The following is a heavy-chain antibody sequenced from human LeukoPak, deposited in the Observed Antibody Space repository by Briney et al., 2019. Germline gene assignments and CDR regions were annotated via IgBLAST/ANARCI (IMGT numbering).Heavy chain of an antibody. CDR2: IQQDGSGK. V-gene: IGHV3-7*01. Sequence: GGSLRLSCAASGFMFSYYDMNWVRQAPGKGLEWVANIQQDGSGKYYVDSVKGRFTISRDNAKNSLYLQMNSLRAEDTAVYYCARDPDYGGSGFFGDSWGQGTLVTVSS. D-gene: IGHD4-23*01. J-gene: IGHJ4*02. CDR1: GFMFSYYD. CDR3: ARDPDYGGSGFFGDS.